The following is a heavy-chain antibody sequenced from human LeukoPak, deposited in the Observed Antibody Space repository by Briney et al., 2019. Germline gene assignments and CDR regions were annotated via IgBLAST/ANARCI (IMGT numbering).Heavy chain of an antibody. CDR2: ITSSSSII. V-gene: IGHV3-11*04. CDR1: GFTFSDYY. Sequence: GGSLRLSCAASGFTFSDYYMSWIRQAPGKGLEWVSYITSSSSIIYYADSVKGRFSISRDNAKNSLYLQMNSLRAEDTAVYYCARDLGYSYDYAYFDYWGQGTLVTVSS. D-gene: IGHD5-18*01. J-gene: IGHJ4*02. CDR3: ARDLGYSYDYAYFDY.